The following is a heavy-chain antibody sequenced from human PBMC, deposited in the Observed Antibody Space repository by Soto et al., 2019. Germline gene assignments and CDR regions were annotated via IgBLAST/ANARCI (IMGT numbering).Heavy chain of an antibody. CDR1: GYTFTSYY. J-gene: IGHJ6*02. V-gene: IGHV1-46*04. CDR2: INPSGGST. Sequence: ASVKVSCKASGYTFTSYYMHWVRQAPGQGLEWMGIINPSGGSTSYADSVKGRFTISRDNAKNSLYLQMNSLRAEDTAVYYCARDEGAPQNYGMDVWGQGTTVTVSS. CDR3: ARDEGAPQNYGMDV.